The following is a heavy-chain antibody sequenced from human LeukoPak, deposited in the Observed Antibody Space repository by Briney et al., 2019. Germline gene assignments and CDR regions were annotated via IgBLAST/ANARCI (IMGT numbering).Heavy chain of an antibody. CDR1: GFTFSSYW. CDR2: IKQDGSEK. J-gene: IGHJ5*02. V-gene: IGHV3-7*01. D-gene: IGHD6-13*01. Sequence: PGGSLRLSCAASGFTFSSYWMSWVRQAPGKGLEWVANIKQDGSEKYYVDSVKGRFTISRDNAKNSLYLQMNSLRAEDTAVYYCARSSIGGSWYVVWFDPWGQGTLVTVSS. CDR3: ARSSIGGSWYVVWFDP.